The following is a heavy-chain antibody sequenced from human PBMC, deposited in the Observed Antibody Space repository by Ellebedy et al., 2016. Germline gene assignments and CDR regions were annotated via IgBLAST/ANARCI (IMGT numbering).Heavy chain of an antibody. V-gene: IGHV3-7*04. D-gene: IGHD1/OR15-1a*01. CDR2: IKEDGSEK. J-gene: IGHJ4*02. CDR3: ARENWTNDY. CDR1: GFSFRTLW. Sequence: GESLKISCAASGFSFRTLWMSWVRQAPGKGLEWVANIKEDGSEKNYVDSVKGRFTISRDNAKNSLYLQMNSVRAEDTAVYYCARENWTNDYWGQGTLVTVSS.